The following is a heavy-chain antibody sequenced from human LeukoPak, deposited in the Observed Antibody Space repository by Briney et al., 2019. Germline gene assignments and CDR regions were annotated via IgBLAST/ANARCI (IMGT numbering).Heavy chain of an antibody. Sequence: GGSLRLSCAASGFTVSGSYMSWVRQTPGKGLEWVSVIYPGGSPYYADSMKGRFALSRDNSKNTVSLQMNSLRAEDTAVYYCASESGTTNGGLDYWGQGALVTVSS. V-gene: IGHV3-53*01. D-gene: IGHD1-7*01. CDR2: IYPGGSP. CDR1: GFTVSGSY. J-gene: IGHJ4*02. CDR3: ASESGTTNGGLDY.